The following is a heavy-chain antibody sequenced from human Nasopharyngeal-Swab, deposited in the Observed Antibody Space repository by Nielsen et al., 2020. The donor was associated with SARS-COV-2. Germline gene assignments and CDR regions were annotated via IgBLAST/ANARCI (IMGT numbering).Heavy chain of an antibody. Sequence: SVKVSCKASGYTFTSYYMHWVRQAPGQGLEWMGGIIPMFGTANYAQNFQGRVTITADKSTSTAYMDLSRLKSEDTAVYYCARGDTDYYYYGLDVWGQGTTVTVSS. CDR3: ARGDTDYYYYGLDV. J-gene: IGHJ6*02. CDR1: GYTFTSYY. D-gene: IGHD5-18*01. CDR2: IIPMFGTA. V-gene: IGHV1-69*06.